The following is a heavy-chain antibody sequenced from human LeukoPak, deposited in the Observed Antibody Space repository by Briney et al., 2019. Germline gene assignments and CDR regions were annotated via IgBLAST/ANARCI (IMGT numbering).Heavy chain of an antibody. Sequence: ASVKVSCTASGYTFTSYDINWVRQATGQGLEWMGWMNPNSGNTGYAQKFQGRVTMTRNTSISTAYMELSSLRSEDTAVYYCARAGGVPARIAARRYWFDPWGQGTLVTVSS. CDR1: GYTFTSYD. J-gene: IGHJ5*02. D-gene: IGHD6-6*01. CDR3: ARAGGVPARIAARRYWFDP. CDR2: MNPNSGNT. V-gene: IGHV1-8*01.